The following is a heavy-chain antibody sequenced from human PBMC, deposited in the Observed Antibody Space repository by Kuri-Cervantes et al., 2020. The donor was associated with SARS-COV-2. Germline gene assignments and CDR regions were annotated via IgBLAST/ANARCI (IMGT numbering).Heavy chain of an antibody. CDR2: INHSGST. CDR3: ARDHRGNYGNYYYYYMDV. Sequence: LRLSCAVYGGSFSGYYWSWIRQPPGKGLEWVGEINHSGSTNYNPSLKSRVTISVDTSKTQFSLKLSSVTAADTAVYYCARDHRGNYGNYYYYYMDVWGKGTTVTVSS. J-gene: IGHJ6*03. V-gene: IGHV4-34*01. D-gene: IGHD1-7*01. CDR1: GGSFSGYY.